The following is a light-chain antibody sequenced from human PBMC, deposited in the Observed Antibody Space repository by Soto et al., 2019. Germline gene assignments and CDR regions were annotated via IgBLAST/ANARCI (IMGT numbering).Light chain of an antibody. J-gene: IGKJ1*01. CDR2: EVS. CDR3: LQTKQLPLT. Sequence: EIVLTQTPLSLSVTPGQSASISCKSSQSLLHSDGKTYLYWYLQRPGQPPQLLMYEVSNRFSGVPERVSGSGSGTDFTLEISRVEAEDVGLYSCLQTKQLPLTFGHGTKVEVK. CDR1: QSLLHSDGKTY. V-gene: IGKV2D-29*01.